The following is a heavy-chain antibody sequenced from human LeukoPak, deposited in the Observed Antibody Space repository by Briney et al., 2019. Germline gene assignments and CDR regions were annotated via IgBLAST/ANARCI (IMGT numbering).Heavy chain of an antibody. J-gene: IGHJ4*02. CDR3: AKDNYDILTGYWYYFDY. D-gene: IGHD3-9*01. Sequence: GGSLRLSCAASGFTFSSYGMHWVRQAPGKGREWVAFIRYDGSNKYYADSVKGRFTISRDNSKNTLYLQMNSLRAEDTAVYYCAKDNYDILTGYWYYFDYWGQGTLVTVSS. CDR1: GFTFSSYG. CDR2: IRYDGSNK. V-gene: IGHV3-30*02.